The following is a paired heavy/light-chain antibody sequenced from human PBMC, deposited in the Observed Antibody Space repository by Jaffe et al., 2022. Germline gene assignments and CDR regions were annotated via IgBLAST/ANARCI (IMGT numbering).Light chain of an antibody. V-gene: IGLV1-40*01. CDR3: QSYDIGLRTSV. CDR2: RDD. Sequence: QSVLTQAPSVSGAPGQRVTISCTGSSSNIGAGYDVHWYQQIPGTAPKLLIYRDDNRPSGVPDRFSASRSGTSVSLAITGLQADDEADYYCQSYDIGLRTSVFGGGTKLTVL. J-gene: IGLJ2*01. CDR1: SSNIGAGYD.
Heavy chain of an antibody. Sequence: VQLVESGGRVMRPGESLRLSCTAGGFTFNDYGMGWVRQSPGKGLECVCSINWNGGSTIYADSVKGRFIISRDNAKNSLYLQMNSLRVDDTAVYYCVRVPNFGPYNWFDSWGQGTLVTVSS. CDR1: GFTFNDYG. CDR3: VRVPNFGPYNWFDS. V-gene: IGHV3-20*04. CDR2: INWNGGST. J-gene: IGHJ5*01. D-gene: IGHD3-3*01.